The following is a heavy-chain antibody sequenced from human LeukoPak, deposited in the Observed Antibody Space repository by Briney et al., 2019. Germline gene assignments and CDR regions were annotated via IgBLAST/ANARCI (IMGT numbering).Heavy chain of an antibody. D-gene: IGHD4-17*01. CDR2: INPNSGGI. CDR1: GYTFTGHC. Sequence: ASVKVSCKASGYTFTGHCMHWVRQAPGQGPEWMGWINPNSGGINYAQRFQGRVTMTRDTSINTVYMELTRLTSDDTAVYYCARDSYYGDSRSLHFDYWGQGTLVTVSS. J-gene: IGHJ4*02. CDR3: ARDSYYGDSRSLHFDY. V-gene: IGHV1-2*02.